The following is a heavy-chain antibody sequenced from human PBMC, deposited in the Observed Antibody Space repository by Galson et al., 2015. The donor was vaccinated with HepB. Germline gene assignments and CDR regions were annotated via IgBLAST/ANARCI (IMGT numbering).Heavy chain of an antibody. CDR2: ISAYNGNT. D-gene: IGHD2-2*01. J-gene: IGHJ5*02. CDR3: ARVMPIVVVPAAIRRFDP. V-gene: IGHV1-18*04. CDR1: GYTFTSYG. Sequence: SVKVSCKASGYTFTSYGISWVRQAPGQGLEWMGWISAYNGNTNYAQKLQGRVTMTTDTSTSTAYMELRSLRSDDTAVYYCARVMPIVVVPAAIRRFDPWGQGTLVTVSS.